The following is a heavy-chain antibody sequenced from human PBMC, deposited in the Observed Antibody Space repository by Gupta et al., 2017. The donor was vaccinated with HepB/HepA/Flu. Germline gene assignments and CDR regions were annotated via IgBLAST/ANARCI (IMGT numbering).Heavy chain of an antibody. D-gene: IGHD6-13*01. V-gene: IGHV1-8*01. CDR2: VSPNSGRT. Sequence: QVQLVQSGAEVKKPGASVKVSCKSSGYTFTSLDINWVRQAAGQGLEWMGWVSPNSGRTGYAQKFQGRITMTRDISINTVYMELSSLTFEDTAVYYCARGIAEGVDFWGQGTLVTVSS. J-gene: IGHJ4*02. CDR1: GYTFTSLD. CDR3: ARGIAEGVDF.